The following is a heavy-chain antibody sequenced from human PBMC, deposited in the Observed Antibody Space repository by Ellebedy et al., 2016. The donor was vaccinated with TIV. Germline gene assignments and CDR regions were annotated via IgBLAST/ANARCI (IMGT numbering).Heavy chain of an antibody. V-gene: IGHV3-74*01. D-gene: IGHD3-9*01. CDR2: INTDGSSS. CDR3: ARESVRYFDWDS. Sequence: PRGSLRLSCVASGFTLSGYYMHWVRQVPGTGLVWVARINTDGSSSNYADSVEGRFTISRDNAKKTLYLEMSGLRVEDTAVYYCARESVRYFDWDSWGQGTLVTV. J-gene: IGHJ4*02. CDR1: GFTLSGYY.